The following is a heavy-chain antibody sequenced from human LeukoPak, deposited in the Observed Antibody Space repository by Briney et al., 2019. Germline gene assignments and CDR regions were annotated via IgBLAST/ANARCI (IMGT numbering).Heavy chain of an antibody. V-gene: IGHV4-39*07. D-gene: IGHD5-12*01. CDR1: GGSISSSSHY. Sequence: SETLSLTCTVSGGSISSSSHYWGWIRQPPGKGLEWIGSISNSGSTYYNPSLKSRVTISVDTSNNQFSLKLSSVTAADTAVYYCARSGSGYLRYYFDYWGQGTLVTVSS. J-gene: IGHJ4*02. CDR3: ARSGSGYLRYYFDY. CDR2: ISNSGST.